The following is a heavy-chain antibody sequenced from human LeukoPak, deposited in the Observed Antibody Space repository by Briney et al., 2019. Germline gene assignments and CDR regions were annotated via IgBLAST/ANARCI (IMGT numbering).Heavy chain of an antibody. CDR2: IRYDETNK. J-gene: IGHJ4*02. CDR3: AKVAKYYYGSETYYFFEH. D-gene: IGHD3-10*01. V-gene: IGHV3-30*02. CDR1: GFTFSSYG. Sequence: PGGSLRLSCAASGFTFSSYGMHWVRQAPGKGLEWVALIRYDETNKYYADSVKGRFTISRDNAKNSLSLQMNSLRVEDTAVYYCAKVAKYYYGSETYYFFEHWGQGTPVTASS.